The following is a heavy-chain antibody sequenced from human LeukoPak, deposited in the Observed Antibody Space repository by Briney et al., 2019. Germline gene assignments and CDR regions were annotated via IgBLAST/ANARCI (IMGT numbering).Heavy chain of an antibody. V-gene: IGHV1-69*04. Sequence: SVKVSCKASGGTFSSYAISWVRQAPGQGLEWMGRIIPILGIANYAQKFQGRVTITADKSTSTAYMELSSLRSEDTAVYYCARGFTMVRGIPPYYHGMDVWGQGTTVTVSS. CDR3: ARGFTMVRGIPPYYHGMDV. D-gene: IGHD3-10*01. CDR1: GGTFSSYA. CDR2: IIPILGIA. J-gene: IGHJ6*02.